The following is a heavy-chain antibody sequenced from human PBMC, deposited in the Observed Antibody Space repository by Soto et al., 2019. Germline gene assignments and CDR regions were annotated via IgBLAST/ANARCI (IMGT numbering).Heavy chain of an antibody. J-gene: IGHJ4*02. CDR2: ISTYNGDT. CDR3: ARAWVVVTAPDY. V-gene: IGHV1-18*01. Sequence: GASVKVSCKASGYTFTRSGISWVRQAPGQGLEWMGWISTYNGDTNYAQTFQGRVTMTTDTSTSTVHMELSSLRSEDTAVYYCARAWVVVTAPDYWGQGTLVTVSS. D-gene: IGHD2-21*02. CDR1: GYTFTRSG.